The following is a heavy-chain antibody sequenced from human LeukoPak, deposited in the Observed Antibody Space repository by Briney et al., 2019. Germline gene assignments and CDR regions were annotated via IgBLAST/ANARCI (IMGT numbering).Heavy chain of an antibody. CDR1: GGSISSYY. CDR2: IYTSGST. V-gene: IGHV4-4*07. J-gene: IGHJ4*02. Sequence: SETLSLTCTVSGGSISSYYWSWIRQPAGKGLEWIGRIYTSGSTNYNPSLKSRVTMSVDTSKNQFSLKLSSVTAADTAVYYCARVRPYYDILTGYPYYFDYWGQGTLVTVSS. CDR3: ARVRPYYDILTGYPYYFDY. D-gene: IGHD3-9*01.